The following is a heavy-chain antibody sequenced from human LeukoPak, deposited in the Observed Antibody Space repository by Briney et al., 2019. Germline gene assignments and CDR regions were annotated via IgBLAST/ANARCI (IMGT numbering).Heavy chain of an antibody. CDR3: ARDGDIVVVPAADNSNWFDP. CDR1: GYTFTGYY. V-gene: IGHV1-2*02. CDR2: INPNSGGT. D-gene: IGHD2-2*01. J-gene: IGHJ5*02. Sequence: ASVKVSCKASGYTFTGYYMHWVRQAPGQGLEWMGWINPNSGGTNYVQKFQGRVTMTRDTSISTAYMELSRLRSDDTAVYYCARDGDIVVVPAADNSNWFDPWGQGTLVTVSS.